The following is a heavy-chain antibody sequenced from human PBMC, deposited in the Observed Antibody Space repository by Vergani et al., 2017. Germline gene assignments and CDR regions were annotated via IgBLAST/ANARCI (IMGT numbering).Heavy chain of an antibody. J-gene: IGHJ4*02. V-gene: IGHV5-10-1*01. D-gene: IGHD3-10*01. CDR2: IDPSDSYT. Sequence: EVQLVESGGGLVQPGGSLRLSCAASGFTFSSYWINWVRQMPGKGLEWMGRIDPSDSYTNYSPSFQGHVTIAADKSISTAYLQWSSLKASDTAMYYCARLTLYGSGSYYNGDDYWGQGTLVTVSS. CDR3: ARLTLYGSGSYYNGDDY. CDR1: GFTFSSYW.